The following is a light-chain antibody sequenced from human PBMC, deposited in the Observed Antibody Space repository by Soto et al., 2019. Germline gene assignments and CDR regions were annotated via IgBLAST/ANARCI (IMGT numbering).Light chain of an antibody. Sequence: QSALTQPACVSGSPGQSVTISCTGTISDVGGYNYVSWYQQHPGKAPKLMIYEVSNRPSGVSNRFSGSKYGNTASLTISGLQAEDEADYYCSSYTSSSTLVVFGGGTQLTVL. V-gene: IGLV2-14*01. CDR3: SSYTSSSTLVV. CDR1: ISDVGGYNY. J-gene: IGLJ2*01. CDR2: EVS.